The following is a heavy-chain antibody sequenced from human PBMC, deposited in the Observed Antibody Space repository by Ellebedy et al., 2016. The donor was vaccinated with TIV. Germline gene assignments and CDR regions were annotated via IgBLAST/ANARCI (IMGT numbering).Heavy chain of an antibody. V-gene: IGHV3-43*01. J-gene: IGHJ6*03. CDR1: GFTFHNYY. CDR3: TRDRVYYMDV. CDR2: ITSDGSTT. Sequence: GESLKISXATSGFTFHNYYMHWVRQASGKGLEWVSIITSDGSTTHYADSVKGRFTISRDNSRTTLYLQMNSLRAEDTAVYYCTRDRVYYMDVWGKGTTVTVSS.